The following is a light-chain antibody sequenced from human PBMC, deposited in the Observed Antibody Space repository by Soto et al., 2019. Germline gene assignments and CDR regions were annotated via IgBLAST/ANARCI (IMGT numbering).Light chain of an antibody. Sequence: QSVLTQPPSASGTPGQRVTISCSGSSSNIGGNPVNWYQQLPGTAPKLLIYNNNQRPSGVPDRFSGSKSGTSASLAISGLQSEDEADYYCAAWHDSLNGPVFGGGTKL. V-gene: IGLV1-44*01. J-gene: IGLJ3*02. CDR3: AAWHDSLNGPV. CDR2: NNN. CDR1: SSNIGGNP.